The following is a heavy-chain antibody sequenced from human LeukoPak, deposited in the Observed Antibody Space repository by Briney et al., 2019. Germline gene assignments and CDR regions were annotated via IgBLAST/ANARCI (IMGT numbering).Heavy chain of an antibody. CDR1: GYSISSGYY. V-gene: IGHV4-38-2*01. Sequence: PAESLSLTCAVSGYSISSGYYWGWIRQPPGRGPVWIGSIYHSGSTYYSPSLKSRVTISVDTSKNQFSLKLSSVTAADTAVYYCARAPVGSGWVINWFDPWGQGTLVTVSS. CDR2: IYHSGST. CDR3: ARAPVGSGWVINWFDP. J-gene: IGHJ5*02. D-gene: IGHD6-19*01.